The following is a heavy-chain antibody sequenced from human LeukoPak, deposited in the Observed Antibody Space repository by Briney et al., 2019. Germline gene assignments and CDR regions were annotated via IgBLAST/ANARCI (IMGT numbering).Heavy chain of an antibody. CDR3: AREPIAVAGIPYYYYYGMDV. CDR1: GDTFTTYT. Sequence: ASVKVSCKASGDTFTTYTIAWVRQAPGQGLEWMGWISGYNGNTNYAQKFQGRVTMTTDTATTTAYMELSRLRSDDTAVYYCAREPIAVAGIPYYYYYGMDVWGQGTTVTVSS. V-gene: IGHV1-18*01. CDR2: ISGYNGNT. J-gene: IGHJ6*02. D-gene: IGHD6-19*01.